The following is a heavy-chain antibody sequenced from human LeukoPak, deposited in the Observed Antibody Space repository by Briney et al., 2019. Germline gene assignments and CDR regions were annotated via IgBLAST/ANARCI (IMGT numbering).Heavy chain of an antibody. Sequence: ASVKVSCKASGYTFTSYGISWVRQAPGQGLEWMGWISAYNGNTNYAQKLQGRVTMTTDTSTSTAYMELRSLRSDDTAVYYCARIHYYGSAPGSWFDPWGQGTLVTVSS. CDR1: GYTFTSYG. CDR2: ISAYNGNT. V-gene: IGHV1-18*01. D-gene: IGHD3-10*01. CDR3: ARIHYYGSAPGSWFDP. J-gene: IGHJ5*02.